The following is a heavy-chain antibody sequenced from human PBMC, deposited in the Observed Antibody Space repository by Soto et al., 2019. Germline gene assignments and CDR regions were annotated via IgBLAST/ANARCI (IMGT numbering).Heavy chain of an antibody. CDR3: ALRKTGSYFDY. J-gene: IGHJ4*02. D-gene: IGHD1-26*01. CDR1: VFTFSTFA. Sequence: WGSLGLSCASSVFTFSTFAMSWVRQAPGKGLEWVSGIGASGAGTYYAESVKGRFTISRDNSKNTLYLHMNSLRAEDTAVYYCALRKTGSYFDYWGQGTKVTVSS. CDR2: IGASGAGT. V-gene: IGHV3-23*01.